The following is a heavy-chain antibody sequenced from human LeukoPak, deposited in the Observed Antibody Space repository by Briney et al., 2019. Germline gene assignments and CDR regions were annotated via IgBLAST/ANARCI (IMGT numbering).Heavy chain of an antibody. J-gene: IGHJ2*01. CDR2: IYYSGST. CDR1: GGSISSGDYY. CDR3: ARDPDREYQLLYGYWYFDL. Sequence: PSQTLSLTCTVSGGSISSGDYYWSWIRQPPGKGLEWIGYIYYSGSTYYNPSLKSRVTMSVDTSKNQFSLKLSSVTAADTDVYYCARDPDREYQLLYGYWYFDLWGRGTLVTVSS. V-gene: IGHV4-30-4*08. D-gene: IGHD2-2*02.